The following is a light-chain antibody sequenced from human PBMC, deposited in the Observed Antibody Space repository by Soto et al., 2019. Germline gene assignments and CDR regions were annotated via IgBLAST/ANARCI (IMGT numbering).Light chain of an antibody. V-gene: IGKV3-15*01. CDR3: QQYNNWPPT. CDR2: DVS. Sequence: ETLMTQSPATLSVSPWEIATLSCRASQSARISLGWYQQKPGQAPRLLIYDVSTRATGVPARFSGSGSGTEFTLTISSPQSEDFAVYYCQQYNNWPPTFGQGTRLEI. J-gene: IGKJ5*01. CDR1: QSARIS.